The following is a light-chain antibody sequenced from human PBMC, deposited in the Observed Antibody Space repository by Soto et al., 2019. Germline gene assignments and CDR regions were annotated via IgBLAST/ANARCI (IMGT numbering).Light chain of an antibody. CDR2: DSN. V-gene: IGLV1-40*01. J-gene: IGLJ1*01. CDR3: QSYGTSLSGLYV. CDR1: SSNIGAGRD. Sequence: QSVLTQPPSVSGAPGQRVTISCTGSSSNIGAGRDVHWYRQLPGAAPKFLISDSNHRPSGVPDPFSVSKSGASASLAITGLRAEDEGDYFCQSYGTSLSGLYVFGTGTKLTVL.